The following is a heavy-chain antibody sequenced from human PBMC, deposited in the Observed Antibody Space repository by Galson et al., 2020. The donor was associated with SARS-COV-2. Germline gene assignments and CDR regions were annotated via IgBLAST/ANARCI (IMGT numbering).Heavy chain of an antibody. V-gene: IGHV3-30*04. CDR3: ARETEDYPSSWYDY. CDR2: ISYDGTKR. CDR1: GFTFSSSA. D-gene: IGHD6-13*01. Sequence: QLGESLKISCRASGFTFSSSAMHWVRQAPGKGLEWVAIISYDGTKRYNLDSVKGRFTISRDNSKNTLFLQMDSLTTEDTAVYYCARETEDYPSSWYDYWGQGTLVTVSS. J-gene: IGHJ4*02.